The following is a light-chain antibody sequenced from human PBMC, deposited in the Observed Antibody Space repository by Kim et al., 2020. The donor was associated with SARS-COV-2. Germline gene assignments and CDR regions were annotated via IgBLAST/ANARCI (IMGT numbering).Light chain of an antibody. V-gene: IGLV1-47*01. CDR1: GSTIGRNY. CDR3: ASWDGSLDTRI. CDR2: RDN. J-gene: IGLJ2*01. Sequence: GQRVTISYSGTGSTIGRNYVYWYQQLPGMAPKHLICRDNQRPSEVPDRFSVSKSGTSASLAISGLRSEDEADYYCASWDGSLDTRIFGGGTQLTVL.